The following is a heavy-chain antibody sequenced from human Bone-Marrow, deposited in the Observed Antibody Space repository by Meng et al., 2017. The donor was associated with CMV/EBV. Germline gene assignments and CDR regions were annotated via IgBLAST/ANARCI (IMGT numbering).Heavy chain of an antibody. CDR3: AIHDRGVYF. CDR2: ISSSGSTI. V-gene: IGHV3-48*04. CDR1: GFNFSTYG. Sequence: GESLKISCEASGFNFSTYGMHWVRQAPGKGLEWVSYISSSGSTIYYADSVKGRFTISRDNAKNSLYLQMNSLRAEDTAVYYCAIHDRGVYFWGQGTRVTVSS. D-gene: IGHD3-10*01. J-gene: IGHJ4*02.